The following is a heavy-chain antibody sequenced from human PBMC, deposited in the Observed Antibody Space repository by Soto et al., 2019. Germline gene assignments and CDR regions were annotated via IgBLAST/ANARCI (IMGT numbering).Heavy chain of an antibody. CDR1: GFTFSNYW. V-gene: IGHV3-74*02. J-gene: IGHJ6*03. Sequence: EVQLVESGGGLVQPGGSLRLSCAASGFTFSNYWMYWVRQAPGKGLEWVSRINSDGSVSSYADSVKGRLTISRDKVKNPLYLHMDSLRAEDTAVYYCARGDCVGGTCYSLAGSFYYYMDVWGKGTTVTVFS. CDR3: ARGDCVGGTCYSLAGSFYYYMDV. CDR2: INSDGSVS. D-gene: IGHD2-15*01.